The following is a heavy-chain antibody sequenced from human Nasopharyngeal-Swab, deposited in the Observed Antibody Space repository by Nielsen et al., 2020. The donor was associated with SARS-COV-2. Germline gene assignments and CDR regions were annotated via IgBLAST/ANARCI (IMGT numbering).Heavy chain of an antibody. CDR2: ISGSNNYT. Sequence: VRQAPGKGLEWVASISGSNNYTYYADPVKGRVTISRDNAKNSLFLQVNSLRAEDTAVYYCAREGGRFSSTWYYYSYGMDVWGQGTTVTVSS. V-gene: IGHV3-21*06. D-gene: IGHD6-13*01. J-gene: IGHJ6*02. CDR3: AREGGRFSSTWYYYSYGMDV.